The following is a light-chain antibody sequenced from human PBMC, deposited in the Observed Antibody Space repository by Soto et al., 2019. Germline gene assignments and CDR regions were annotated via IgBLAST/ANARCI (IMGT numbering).Light chain of an antibody. J-gene: IGKJ2*01. CDR1: QSVSSSS. CDR2: DAS. CDR3: QQYGASPKYT. Sequence: EIVLTQSPGTLSLSPGQRATLSCRASQSVSSSSLAWYQQRPGQAPRLLIYDASRRATGIPDRFSGSGSGTDFTLTISRLEPEDFAVYYCQQYGASPKYTFGQGTKLEIK. V-gene: IGKV3-20*01.